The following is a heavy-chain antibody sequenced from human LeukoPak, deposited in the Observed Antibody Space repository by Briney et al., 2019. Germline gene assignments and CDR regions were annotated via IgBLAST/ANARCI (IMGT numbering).Heavy chain of an antibody. CDR2: IKQDGSEK. V-gene: IGHV3-7*01. CDR1: GFTFSSYW. J-gene: IGHJ4*02. CDR3: AGGYSFDDFDY. Sequence: GGSLRLSCAASGFTFSSYWMSWVRQAPGKGLEWVANIKQDGSEKYYVDSVKGRFTISRDNAKNSLYLQMNSLRAEDAAVYYCAGGYSFDDFDYWGQGTLVTVSS. D-gene: IGHD5-18*01.